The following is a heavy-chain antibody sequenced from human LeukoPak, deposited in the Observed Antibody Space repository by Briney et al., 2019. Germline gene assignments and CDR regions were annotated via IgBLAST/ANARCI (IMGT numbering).Heavy chain of an antibody. CDR2: IYYSGST. D-gene: IGHD6-19*01. CDR1: GGSISSYY. CDR3: ARAIAVAGLAWFDP. Sequence: SETLSLTCTVSGGSISSYYWSWIRQPPGKGLEWSGYIYYSGSTNYNPSLKSRVTISVDTPKNQFSLKLSSVTAADTAVYYCARAIAVAGLAWFDPWGQGTLVTVSS. J-gene: IGHJ5*02. V-gene: IGHV4-59*01.